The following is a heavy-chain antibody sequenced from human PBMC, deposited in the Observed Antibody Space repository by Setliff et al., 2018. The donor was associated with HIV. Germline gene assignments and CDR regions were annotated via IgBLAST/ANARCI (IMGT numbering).Heavy chain of an antibody. CDR1: GYTFTGYY. Sequence: ASVKVSCKASGYTFTGYYMHWVRQAPGQGLEWMGWINPNRGVTTYAQNFQGRVTMTSDTSISTVYMELNSLRSDDTAVFYCARGDDYGDFYFFDYWGQGTLVTVSS. D-gene: IGHD4-17*01. CDR2: INPNRGVT. V-gene: IGHV1-2*02. CDR3: ARGDDYGDFYFFDY. J-gene: IGHJ4*02.